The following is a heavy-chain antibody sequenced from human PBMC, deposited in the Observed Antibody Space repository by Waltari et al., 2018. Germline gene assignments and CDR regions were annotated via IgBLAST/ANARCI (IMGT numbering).Heavy chain of an antibody. CDR1: GGTFGRFA. J-gene: IGHJ4*02. D-gene: IGHD2-2*01. CDR2: IIPKIGAS. CDR3: ATDTSPPY. V-gene: IGHV1-69*01. Sequence: QVRLVQSGAEVKKSGSSVKVSCKAAGGTFGRFAISWVRQAAGEGLEWMGGIIPKIGASNYAQKFQGRVTITADDSTRIAYMEVSSLSFEDTAVYFCATDTSPPYWGQGTLVIVSS.